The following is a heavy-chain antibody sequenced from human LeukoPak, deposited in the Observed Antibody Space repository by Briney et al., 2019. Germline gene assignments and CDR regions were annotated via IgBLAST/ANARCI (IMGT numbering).Heavy chain of an antibody. J-gene: IGHJ4*02. Sequence: ASVKVSCKASGYTFTGYYMHWVRQAPGQGLEWMGWTNPNNGGTNYAQKFQDRVTMTLDTSISTGYMELSRLRSDDTAIYFCARVDGGEWYYFDYWGQGTLVTVFS. CDR1: GYTFTGYY. D-gene: IGHD2-8*02. CDR3: ARVDGGEWYYFDY. CDR2: TNPNNGGT. V-gene: IGHV1-2*02.